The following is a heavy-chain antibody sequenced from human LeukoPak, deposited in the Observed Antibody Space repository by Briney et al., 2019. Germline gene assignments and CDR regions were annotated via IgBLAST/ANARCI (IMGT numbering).Heavy chain of an antibody. D-gene: IGHD3-16*01. CDR2: ISGSGSNT. CDR3: AKDSPMITSGGVGNYFDY. Sequence: PGGSLRLSCAASGFTFSNYAMSWVRQAPGKGVEWVSVISGSGSNTHYADSVKGRFTISRDNSKNTLYLQMNSLRAEDTAVYYCAKDSPMITSGGVGNYFDYWGQGTLVTVSS. J-gene: IGHJ4*02. V-gene: IGHV3-23*01. CDR1: GFTFSNYA.